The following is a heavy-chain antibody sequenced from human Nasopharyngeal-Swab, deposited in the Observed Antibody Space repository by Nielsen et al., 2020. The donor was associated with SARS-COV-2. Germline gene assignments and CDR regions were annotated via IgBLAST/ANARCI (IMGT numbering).Heavy chain of an antibody. D-gene: IGHD6-19*01. CDR3: ARHLPYSSGWYMAAGYYFDY. V-gene: IGHV3-21*01. Sequence: GGSLRLSCAASGFTFSSYNMNWVRQAPGKGLEWVSSISSSSSYIYYADSVKGRFTISRDNAKNSLYLQMNSLRAEDTAVYYCARHLPYSSGWYMAAGYYFDYWGQGTLVTVSS. CDR1: GFTFSSYN. J-gene: IGHJ4*02. CDR2: ISSSSSYI.